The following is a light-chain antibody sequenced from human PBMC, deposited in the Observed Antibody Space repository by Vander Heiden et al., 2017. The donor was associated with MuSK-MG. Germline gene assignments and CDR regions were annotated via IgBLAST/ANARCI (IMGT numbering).Light chain of an antibody. V-gene: IGKV3-20*01. CDR1: QSVTSRY. CDR3: QQYSSSLT. Sequence: EIVLTLSPGSLSLSTGEGATLSCRASQSVTSRYLAWYQQKPGQAPRLLIYGTSHRANGIPDRFSGSGYGTDFTLTSSRREHEDFAVYYSQQYSSSLTFGGGTKVEIK. J-gene: IGKJ4*01. CDR2: GTS.